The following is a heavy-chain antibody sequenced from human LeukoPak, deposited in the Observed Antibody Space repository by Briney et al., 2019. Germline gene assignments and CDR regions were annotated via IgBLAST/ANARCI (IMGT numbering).Heavy chain of an antibody. D-gene: IGHD4-23*01. CDR3: ARDWGTTVVTPSAFDI. V-gene: IGHV1-69*01. Sequence: SXXRQAPGQGLEWMGGIIPIFGTANYAQKFQGRVTITADESTSTAYMELSSLRSEDTAVYYCARDWGTTVVTPSAFDIWGQGTMVTVSS. J-gene: IGHJ3*02. CDR2: IIPIFGTA.